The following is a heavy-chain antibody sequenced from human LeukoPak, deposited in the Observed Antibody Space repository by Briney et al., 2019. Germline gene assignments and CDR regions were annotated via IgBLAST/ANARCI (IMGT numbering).Heavy chain of an antibody. J-gene: IGHJ4*02. CDR1: GGSISSGGYY. CDR2: IYYSGST. CDR3: ARSDCSGGSCYSPFFDY. V-gene: IGHV4-31*03. D-gene: IGHD2-15*01. Sequence: SETLSLTCTVSGGSISSGGYYWSWIRQHPGKGLEWFGYIYYSGSTYYNPSLKSRVTISVDTSKNQFSLKLSSVTAADTAVYYCARSDCSGGSCYSPFFDYWGQGTLVTVSS.